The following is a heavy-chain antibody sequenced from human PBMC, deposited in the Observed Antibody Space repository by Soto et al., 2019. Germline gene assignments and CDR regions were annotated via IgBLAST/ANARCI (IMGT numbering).Heavy chain of an antibody. J-gene: IGHJ6*02. CDR1: GGSISSSSYY. Sequence: SETLSLTCTVSGGSISSSSYYWGWIRQPPGKGLEWIGSIYYSGSTYYNPSLKSRVTISVDTSKNQSSLKLSSVTAADTAVYYCLTTVTTSDFHPDYYYYGMDVWGQGTTVTVSS. D-gene: IGHD4-4*01. CDR3: LTTVTTSDFHPDYYYYGMDV. V-gene: IGHV4-39*01. CDR2: IYYSGST.